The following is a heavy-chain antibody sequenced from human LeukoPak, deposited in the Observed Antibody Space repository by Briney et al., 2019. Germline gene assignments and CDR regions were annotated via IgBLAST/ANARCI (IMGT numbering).Heavy chain of an antibody. CDR3: ARGGGSGRGNWFDP. CDR1: GGSISSYY. J-gene: IGHJ5*02. V-gene: IGHV4-59*08. Sequence: PSETLSLTCTVSGGSISSYYWSWIRQSPGKGLEWIGYVYFTGITNYNPSLKSRVTISVDTSENQFSLKVSSVTAADTAVYYCARGGGSGRGNWFDPWGQGSLVIVSS. D-gene: IGHD3-10*01. CDR2: VYFTGIT.